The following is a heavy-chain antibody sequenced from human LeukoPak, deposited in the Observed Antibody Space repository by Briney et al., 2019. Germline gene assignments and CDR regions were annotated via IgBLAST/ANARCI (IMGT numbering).Heavy chain of an antibody. Sequence: KTGGSLRLSCVGSGFTLSSYAMSWVRQAPGKGLEWVSAISGSGTRTYYADSVKGRFTISRDNSKNTLYLQMNSLRAEDTAVYYCAKDPLPLLWGQGTLVTVSS. CDR1: GFTLSSYA. CDR3: AKDPLPLL. CDR2: ISGSGTRT. J-gene: IGHJ4*02. V-gene: IGHV3-23*01.